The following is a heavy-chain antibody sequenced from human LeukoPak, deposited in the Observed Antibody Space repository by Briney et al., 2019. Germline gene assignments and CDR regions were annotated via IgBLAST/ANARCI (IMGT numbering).Heavy chain of an antibody. D-gene: IGHD1-26*01. Sequence: PSEXLXXXXXVXGGSISSYYXXWIRQPPGKGRXXXXYIYYSGSTNYNPSLTSRVTISVDTSKNQCSLTLSSVTAADTAVYYCARGPVGATPGWYFDLWGRGTLVTVSS. CDR1: GGSISSYY. J-gene: IGHJ2*01. CDR3: ARGPVGATPGWYFDL. CDR2: IYYSGST. V-gene: IGHV4-59*01.